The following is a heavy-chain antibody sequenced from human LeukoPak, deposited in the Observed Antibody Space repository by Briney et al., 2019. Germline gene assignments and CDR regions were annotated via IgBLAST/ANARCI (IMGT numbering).Heavy chain of an antibody. V-gene: IGHV4-34*01. Sequence: PSETLSLTCAVYGGSFSGYYWSWIRQPPGKGLEWIGEINHSGSTNYNPSLKSRVTISVDTSKNQFSLKLSSVTAADTAVYYCASRDVLLWFGELFSWFDPWGQGTLVTVSS. CDR3: ASRDVLLWFGELFSWFDP. CDR2: INHSGST. CDR1: GGSFSGYY. J-gene: IGHJ5*02. D-gene: IGHD3-10*01.